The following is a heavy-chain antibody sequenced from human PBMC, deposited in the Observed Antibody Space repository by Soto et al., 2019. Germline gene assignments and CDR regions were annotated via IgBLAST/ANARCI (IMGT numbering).Heavy chain of an antibody. CDR3: ARDGEQQLVYYYGMDV. V-gene: IGHV3-33*01. CDR2: IWYDGSNK. D-gene: IGHD6-13*01. Sequence: LSLSCAASGFTFSSYGMHWVRQAPGKGLEWVAVIWYDGSNKYYADSVKGRFTISRDNSKNTLYLQMNSLRAEDTAVYYCARDGEQQLVYYYGMDVWGQGTTVTVSS. J-gene: IGHJ6*02. CDR1: GFTFSSYG.